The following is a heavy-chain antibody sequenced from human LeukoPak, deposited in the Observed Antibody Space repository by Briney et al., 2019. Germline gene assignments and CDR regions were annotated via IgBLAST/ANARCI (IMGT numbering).Heavy chain of an antibody. CDR3: AELGITMIGGV. CDR1: RFTFNTYW. V-gene: IGHV3-74*01. J-gene: IGHJ6*04. Sequence: PGGSLRLSCAASRFTFNTYWMHWVRQAPGKGLVWVSRIDSDGYSTAYADSVKGRFTISRDNAKNSLYLQMNSLRAEDTAVYYCAELGITMIGGVWGKGTTVTISS. D-gene: IGHD3-10*02. CDR2: IDSDGYST.